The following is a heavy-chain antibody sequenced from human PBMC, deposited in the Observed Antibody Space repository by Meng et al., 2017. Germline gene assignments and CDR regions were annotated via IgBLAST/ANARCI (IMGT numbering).Heavy chain of an antibody. V-gene: IGHV3-66*02. Sequence: GESLKISCAASGFTVSSNYMSWVRQAPGKGLEWVSVIYSGGSTYYADSVKGRFTISRDNSKNTLYLQMNSLRAEDTAVYYCHGEPNYYYYCGMDVWGQGTTVTVSS. CDR2: IYSGGST. J-gene: IGHJ6*02. D-gene: IGHD3-10*01. CDR1: GFTVSSNY. CDR3: HGEPNYYYYCGMDV.